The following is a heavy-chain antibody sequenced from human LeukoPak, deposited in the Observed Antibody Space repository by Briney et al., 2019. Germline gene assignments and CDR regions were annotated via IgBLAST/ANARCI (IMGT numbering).Heavy chain of an antibody. J-gene: IGHJ4*02. D-gene: IGHD5/OR15-5a*01. Sequence: GGSLRLSCAASGFTFSDYWMSWMRQAPGKGLVWVSRIRGDGNGVGYADSVKGRFTISRDNAKNTLFLQMNSLSADDTAVYYCARGEVSVSTITYWGQGTLVSVSS. CDR2: IRGDGNGV. CDR1: GFTFSDYW. V-gene: IGHV3-74*01. CDR3: ARGEVSVSTITY.